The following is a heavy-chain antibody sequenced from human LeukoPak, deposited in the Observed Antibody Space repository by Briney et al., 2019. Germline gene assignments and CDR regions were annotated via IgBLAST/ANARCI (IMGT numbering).Heavy chain of an antibody. Sequence: ASVTVSCKVSGYTLTELSMHWVRQAPGKGLEWMGGFDPEDGETIYAQKFQGRVTMTEDTSTDTAYMELSSLRSEDTAVYYCATGDIVGARTVYYGMDVWGQGTTVTVSS. CDR3: ATGDIVGARTVYYGMDV. D-gene: IGHD1-26*01. CDR1: GYTLTELS. CDR2: FDPEDGET. J-gene: IGHJ6*02. V-gene: IGHV1-24*01.